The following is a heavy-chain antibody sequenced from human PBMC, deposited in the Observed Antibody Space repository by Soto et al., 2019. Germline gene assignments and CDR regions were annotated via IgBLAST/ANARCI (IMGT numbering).Heavy chain of an antibody. J-gene: IGHJ4*02. D-gene: IGHD2-2*01. CDR1: RLTFSNYA. CDR2: ISDNGGST. CDR3: AKCPLGYCITASCFVDF. Sequence: HPGGSLRLSCSASRLTFSNYAMYWFRQAPGKGLEWVSGISDNGGSTYYADSVKGRFTIFRDNSKNTLYLRMTSLRAEDTAIYYCAKCPLGYCITASCFVDFWGQGTLVTVSS. V-gene: IGHV3-23*01.